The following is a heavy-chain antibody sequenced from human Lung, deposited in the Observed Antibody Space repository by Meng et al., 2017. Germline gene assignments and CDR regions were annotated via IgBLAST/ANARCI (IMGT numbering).Heavy chain of an antibody. CDR3: ARGPTTMAHDFDY. V-gene: IGHV4-34*01. CDR2: INHRGTN. J-gene: IGHJ4*02. D-gene: IGHD4-11*01. CDR1: GGAFSDYS. Sequence: GPLQPWGVALWGRPETLSLTSFVLGGAFSDYSWSWIRQPPGKGLEWIGEINHRGTNNYHQSLESRATISVDTSQNNLPLKLSSVTAADSAVYYCARGPTTMAHDFDYWGQGTLVTVSS.